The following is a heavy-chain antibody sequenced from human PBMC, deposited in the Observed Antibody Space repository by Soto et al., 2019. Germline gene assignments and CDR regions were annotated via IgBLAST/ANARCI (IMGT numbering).Heavy chain of an antibody. CDR1: GFTFDDYG. Sequence: SGGSLRLSCAASGFTFDDYGVSWVRRAPGKGLEWVSGINWNGGRIGYADSVKGRFTISRDNAKNSLYLQMNSLKAEDTALYYCARDLEGATNYWGQGTLVTVSS. J-gene: IGHJ4*02. CDR3: ARDLEGATNY. V-gene: IGHV3-20*04. D-gene: IGHD1-26*01. CDR2: INWNGGRI.